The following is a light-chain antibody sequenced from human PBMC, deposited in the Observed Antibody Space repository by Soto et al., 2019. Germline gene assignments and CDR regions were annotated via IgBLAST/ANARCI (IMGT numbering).Light chain of an antibody. CDR1: QSIGRS. CDR3: QHSHSTPA. V-gene: IGKV1-39*01. J-gene: IGKJ4*02. CDR2: AAS. Sequence: DIQMTQSPSSLSASVGDRVTITCRASQSIGRSLNWYQQKAGKAPRLLMYAASSLQSGVPSRFSGSGSGTDFTLTISSLEPEDFATYYCQHSHSTPAFGGGTKVEIK.